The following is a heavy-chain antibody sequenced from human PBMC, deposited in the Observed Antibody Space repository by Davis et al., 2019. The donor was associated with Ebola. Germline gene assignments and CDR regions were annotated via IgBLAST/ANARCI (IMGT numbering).Heavy chain of an antibody. CDR1: GFTFSGSA. V-gene: IGHV3-73*01. CDR2: IRSKANSYAT. D-gene: IGHD6-19*01. CDR3: TSEGGGSSGWYRVEGGDY. J-gene: IGHJ4*02. Sequence: LSLTCAASGFTFSGSAMHWVRQASGKGLEWVGRIRSKANSYATAYAASVKGRFTISRDDSKNTAYLQMNSLKTEDTTVYYCTSEGGGSSGWYRVEGGDYWGQGTLVTVSS.